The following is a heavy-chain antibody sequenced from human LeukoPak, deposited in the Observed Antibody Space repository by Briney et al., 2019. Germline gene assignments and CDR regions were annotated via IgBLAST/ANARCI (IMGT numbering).Heavy chain of an antibody. CDR3: ARHPYQATNYFDY. V-gene: IGHV4-39*01. D-gene: IGHD5-12*01. CDR1: GGSISSSSYY. CDR2: IYYSGST. J-gene: IGHJ4*02. Sequence: SETLSLTCTVSGGSISSSSYYWGWIRQPPGKGLEWIGSIYYSGSTYYNPSLKSRVTISVDTSKNQFSLKLSSVTAADTAVYYCARHPYQATNYFDYWGQGTLVTVSS.